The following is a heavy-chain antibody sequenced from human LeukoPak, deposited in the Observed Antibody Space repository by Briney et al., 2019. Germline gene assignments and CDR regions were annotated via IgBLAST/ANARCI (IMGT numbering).Heavy chain of an antibody. CDR2: INPNSGGT. CDR1: GYTFTGYY. CDR3: AREWGYYGSGSYPEADYYYGMDV. V-gene: IGHV1-2*02. J-gene: IGHJ6*02. Sequence: ASVKVSCKASGYTFTGYYMHWVRQAPGQGLEWMGWINPNSGGTNYAQKFQGRVTMTRDTSISTAYMELSRLRSDDTAVYYCAREWGYYGSGSYPEADYYYGMDVWGQGTTVTVPS. D-gene: IGHD3-10*01.